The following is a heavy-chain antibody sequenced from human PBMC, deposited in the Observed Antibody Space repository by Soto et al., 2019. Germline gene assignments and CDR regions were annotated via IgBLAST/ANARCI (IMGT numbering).Heavy chain of an antibody. V-gene: IGHV3-21*01. Sequence: GGSLRLSCEASGFSFSTYSMHWVRQAPGKGLEWVSSIGRRSDIYYADSVKGRFTISRDNAKNSVSLQMNSLRDEDTAVYYCAREETAWPLAYGLDVWGQGTTVTV. D-gene: IGHD2-21*02. CDR1: GFSFSTYS. J-gene: IGHJ6*02. CDR3: AREETAWPLAYGLDV. CDR2: IGRRSDI.